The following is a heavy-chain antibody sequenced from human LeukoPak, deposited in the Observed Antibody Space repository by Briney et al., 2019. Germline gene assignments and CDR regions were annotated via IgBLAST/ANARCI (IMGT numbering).Heavy chain of an antibody. V-gene: IGHV1-46*01. CDR2: IYPGGGST. CDR3: ARDSAQAGGLDY. J-gene: IGHJ4*02. Sequence: ASVKVSCKASGYTFTSYYMHWVRQAPGQGLEWMGIIYPGGGSTTYAQKSQGRVTMTSDTSTSTVYMELSSLRSEDTAVYYCARDSAQAGGLDYWGQGTLVTVSS. D-gene: IGHD3-16*01. CDR1: GYTFTSYY.